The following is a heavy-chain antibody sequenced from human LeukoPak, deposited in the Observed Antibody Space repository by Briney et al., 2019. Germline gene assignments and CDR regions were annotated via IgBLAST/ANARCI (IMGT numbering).Heavy chain of an antibody. CDR1: GFTFSGSA. V-gene: IGHV3-73*01. D-gene: IGHD3-22*01. CDR2: IRSKANSYAT. Sequence: PGGSLRLSCAASGFTFSGSAMHWVRQASGKGLEWVGRIRSKANSYATAYAASVKGRFTISRDDSKNTAYLQMSSLKTEDTVVYYCTRHDSSGYSGMDVWGKGTTVTVSS. CDR3: TRHDSSGYSGMDV. J-gene: IGHJ6*04.